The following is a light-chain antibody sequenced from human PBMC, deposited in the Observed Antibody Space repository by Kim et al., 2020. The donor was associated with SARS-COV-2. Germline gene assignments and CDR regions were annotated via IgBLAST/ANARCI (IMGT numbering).Light chain of an antibody. CDR1: SLRSYY. J-gene: IGLJ2*01. CDR3: NSRDSNDNVV. CDR2: GKN. Sequence: VALGQTVRITCKGDSLRSYYATWYQQKPRQAPILVVYGKNNRPSGIPDRFSGSSSGNTASLTITGAQAEDEADYYCNSRDSNDNVVFGGGTSLTVL. V-gene: IGLV3-19*01.